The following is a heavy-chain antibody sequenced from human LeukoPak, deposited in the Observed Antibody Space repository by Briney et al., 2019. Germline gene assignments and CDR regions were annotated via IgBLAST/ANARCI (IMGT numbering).Heavy chain of an antibody. D-gene: IGHD2-2*01. V-gene: IGHV4-39*07. CDR1: GGSISSSSYY. CDR2: IYYSGST. Sequence: SETLSLTCTVSGGSISSSSYYWGWIRQPPGKGLEWIGSIYYSGSTYYNPSLKSRVTISVDASKNQFSLKLSSVTAADTAVYYCARAIVVVPAAPSDWFDPWGQGTLVTVSS. J-gene: IGHJ5*02. CDR3: ARAIVVVPAAPSDWFDP.